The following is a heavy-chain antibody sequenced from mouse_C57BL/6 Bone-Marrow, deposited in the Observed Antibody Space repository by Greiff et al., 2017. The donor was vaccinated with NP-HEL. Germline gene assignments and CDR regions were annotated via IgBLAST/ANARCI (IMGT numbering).Heavy chain of an antibody. CDR1: GFTFSDYY. CDR3: ARGYDYDGNYYAMDY. CDR2: ISNGGGST. J-gene: IGHJ4*01. D-gene: IGHD2-4*01. V-gene: IGHV5-12*01. Sequence: EVHLVESGGGLVQPGGSLKLSCAASGFTFSDYYMYWVRQTPEKRLEWVAYISNGGGSTYYPDTVKGRFTISRDNAKNTLYLQMSRLKSEDTAMYYCARGYDYDGNYYAMDYWGQGTSVTVSS.